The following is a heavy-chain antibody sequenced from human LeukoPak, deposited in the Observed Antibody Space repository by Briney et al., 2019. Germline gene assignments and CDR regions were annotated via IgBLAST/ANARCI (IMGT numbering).Heavy chain of an antibody. CDR2: ITTTGGTT. V-gene: IGHV3-23*01. CDR3: AKRNGLFY. J-gene: IGHJ4*02. D-gene: IGHD3-16*01. Sequence: GGSLRLSCSASGFNFNNYAMNWVRQAPGKGLEWVSTITTTGGTTYYADSVKGRFTISRDNSRNTLYLQMNSLRAEDTALYYCAKRNGLFYWGLGTLVTVSS. CDR1: GFNFNNYA.